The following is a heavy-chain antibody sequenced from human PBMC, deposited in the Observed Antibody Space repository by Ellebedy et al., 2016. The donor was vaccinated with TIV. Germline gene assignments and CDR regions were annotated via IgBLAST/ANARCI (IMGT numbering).Heavy chain of an antibody. J-gene: IGHJ4*02. CDR3: ARATAGFDY. D-gene: IGHD1-1*01. Sequence: GESLKISCAASGFTFSSFDMHWVRQATGKGLEWVSAIGTAGDTYYAGSVKGRFTISRENATKSLYLQMNSLRAEDTAVYYCARATAGFDYWGQGTLVTVSS. V-gene: IGHV3-13*01. CDR1: GFTFSSFD. CDR2: IGTAGDT.